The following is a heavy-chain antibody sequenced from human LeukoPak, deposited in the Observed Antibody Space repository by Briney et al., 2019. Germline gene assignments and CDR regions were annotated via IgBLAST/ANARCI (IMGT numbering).Heavy chain of an antibody. J-gene: IGHJ4*02. CDR1: GFIFSSYW. CDR3: AKRYWETSGWFDY. Sequence: PGGSLRLSCAASGFIFSSYWMSWVRQAPGKGLEWVANIKQDGSEKYYVDSVKGRFTISRDNAKNSLYLQMNSLRAEDAAVYYCAKRYWETSGWFDYWGQGTLVTVSS. D-gene: IGHD6-19*01. V-gene: IGHV3-7*03. CDR2: IKQDGSEK.